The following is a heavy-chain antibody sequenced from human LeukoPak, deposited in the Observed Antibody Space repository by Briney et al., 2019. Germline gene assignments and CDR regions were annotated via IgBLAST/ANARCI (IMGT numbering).Heavy chain of an antibody. CDR1: GGSISSSSYY. CDR2: IYYSGST. Sequence: SETLSLTCTVSGGSISSSSYYWGWIRQPPGKGLEWIGSIYYSGSTYYNPSLKSRVTISVDTSKNQFSLKLSSVTAADTAVYYCARRKRIAAAGTGWFDPWGQGTLVTVSS. CDR3: ARRKRIAAAGTGWFDP. V-gene: IGHV4-39*01. J-gene: IGHJ5*02. D-gene: IGHD6-13*01.